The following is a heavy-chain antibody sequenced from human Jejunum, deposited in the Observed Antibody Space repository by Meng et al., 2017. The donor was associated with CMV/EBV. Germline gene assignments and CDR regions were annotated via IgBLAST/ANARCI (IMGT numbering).Heavy chain of an antibody. Sequence: QVHLLQPGAEVNKPGASVNIPCKTSCYTFTDHNIGWVRQAPGQGLEWVGWISLGNGQTVYGHKVQGRVTVTTDTSTSTAYMELRSLRSDDTAMYYCARDVWGFDYWGQGTLVTVSS. CDR3: ARDVWGFDY. CDR1: CYTFTDHN. D-gene: IGHD7-27*01. CDR2: ISLGNGQT. J-gene: IGHJ4*02. V-gene: IGHV1-18*04.